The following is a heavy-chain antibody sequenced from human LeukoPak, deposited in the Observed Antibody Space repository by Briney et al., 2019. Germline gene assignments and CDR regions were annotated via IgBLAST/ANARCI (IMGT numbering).Heavy chain of an antibody. Sequence: ASVKVSCKASGYTFTSYGMSWVRQAPGQGLEWMGWISAYNGNTNYAQKLQGRVTMTTDTSTSTAYMELRSLRSDDTAVYYCARSDGIVVVTEFDYWGQGTLVTVSS. V-gene: IGHV1-18*01. CDR1: GYTFTSYG. CDR2: ISAYNGNT. J-gene: IGHJ4*02. CDR3: ARSDGIVVVTEFDY. D-gene: IGHD3-22*01.